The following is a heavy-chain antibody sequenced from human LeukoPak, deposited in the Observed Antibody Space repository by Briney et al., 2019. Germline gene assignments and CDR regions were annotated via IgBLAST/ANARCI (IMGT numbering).Heavy chain of an antibody. Sequence: GGSLRLSCAASGFTFSSYSMNWVRQAPGKGLEWVSSISSSSSSYIYYADSVKGRFTISRDNAKNSLYLQMNSLRAEDTAVYYCARDLLSGSYPAYFDYWGQGTLVTVSS. J-gene: IGHJ4*02. CDR3: ARDLLSGSYPAYFDY. CDR1: GFTFSSYS. D-gene: IGHD3-10*01. V-gene: IGHV3-21*01. CDR2: ISSSSSSYI.